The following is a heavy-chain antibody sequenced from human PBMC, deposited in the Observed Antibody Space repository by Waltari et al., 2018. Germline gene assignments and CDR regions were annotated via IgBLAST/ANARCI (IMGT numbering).Heavy chain of an antibody. J-gene: IGHJ3*01. CDR2: SNPNTGGT. CDR1: QNIFTDSY. D-gene: IGHD3-9*01. Sequence: QVQLVQSGAEMRKPGASVRVSCKPSQNIFTDSYIHWVRQAPGQGLVWMGWSNPNTGGTNYAQEFQGRVTMTSDTSIRTVYMDLITLKSDDTAVYYCATQMYDTWTVDLWGQGTLVSVSS. CDR3: ATQMYDTWTVDL. V-gene: IGHV1-2*02.